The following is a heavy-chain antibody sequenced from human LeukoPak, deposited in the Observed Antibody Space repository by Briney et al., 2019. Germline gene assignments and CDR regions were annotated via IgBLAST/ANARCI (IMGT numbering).Heavy chain of an antibody. D-gene: IGHD1-26*01. CDR3: AKNRLRGSYYFDD. CDR2: ISYDGSNK. V-gene: IGHV3-30*18. CDR1: GFTFSGYG. J-gene: IGHJ4*02. Sequence: PGGSLRLSCAASGFTFSGYGMRWVRQAPGKGLEWMTFISYDGSNKYYADSVKGRFTISRDNSKNSLYLQMDSLRTEDTAVYYCAKNRLRGSYYFDDWGRGTLVTVPS.